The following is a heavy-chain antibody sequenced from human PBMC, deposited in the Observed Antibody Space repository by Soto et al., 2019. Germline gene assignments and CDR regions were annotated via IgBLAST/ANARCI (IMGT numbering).Heavy chain of an antibody. Sequence: PGGSLRLSCAASGFTFSDYYMSWIRQAPGKGLEWVSYISSSGSTIYYADSVKGRFTISRDNAKNSLYLQMNSLRAEDTAVYYCARAPPGYYYYYMDVRGKGTTVTVSS. CDR1: GFTFSDYY. CDR3: ARAPPGYYYYYMDV. V-gene: IGHV3-11*01. J-gene: IGHJ6*03. CDR2: ISSSGSTI.